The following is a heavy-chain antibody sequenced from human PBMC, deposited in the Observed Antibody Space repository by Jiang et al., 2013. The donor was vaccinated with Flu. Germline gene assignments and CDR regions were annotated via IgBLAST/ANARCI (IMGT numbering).Heavy chain of an antibody. CDR3: VRDSRAGFWFGELDY. J-gene: IGHJ4*02. D-gene: IGHD3-10*01. V-gene: IGHV3-33*05. CDR1: GFTFSSYG. Sequence: QLLESGGGVVQPGKSLRLSCAVSGFTFSSYGMNWVRQAPGKGLEWVTVISYDGSNKYYADSVQGRFTISRDNSKNTLYLQMNSLRVEDTAVYYCVRDSRAGFWFGELDYWGQGTLVTVSS. CDR2: ISYDGSNK.